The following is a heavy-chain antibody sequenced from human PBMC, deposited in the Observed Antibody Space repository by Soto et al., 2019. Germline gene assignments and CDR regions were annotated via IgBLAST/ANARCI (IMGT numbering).Heavy chain of an antibody. Sequence: SETLSLTCAVSGDSITTATYWGWIRQPPGKGLQWIGSINHSGNTNYNPSLKSRVTISVDTSKNQFSLKLRSVTAADTAVYYCASHRRVVWGQGTLVTVSS. CDR3: ASHRRVV. CDR2: INHSGNT. J-gene: IGHJ4*02. CDR1: GDSITTATY. D-gene: IGHD2-15*01. V-gene: IGHV4-38-2*01.